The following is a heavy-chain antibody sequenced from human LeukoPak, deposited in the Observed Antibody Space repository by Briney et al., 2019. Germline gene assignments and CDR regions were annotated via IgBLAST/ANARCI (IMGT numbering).Heavy chain of an antibody. CDR3: AKDRVSPGFNWFDP. D-gene: IGHD2/OR15-2a*01. CDR1: GVIISSYA. J-gene: IGHJ5*02. V-gene: IGHV3-23*01. Sequence: GGSLRLSCAASGVIISSYAMSWVRQALGNGLEWVSAINGRGDNTYYADFVKGRFTISRDNSKSTVYLQMNSLRTEDTAVYYCAKDRVSPGFNWFDPWGQGTLVTVSS. CDR2: INGRGDNT.